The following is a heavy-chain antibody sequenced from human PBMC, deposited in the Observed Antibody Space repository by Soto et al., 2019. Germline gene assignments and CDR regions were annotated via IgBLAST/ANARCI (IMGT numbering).Heavy chain of an antibody. D-gene: IGHD2-21*02. J-gene: IGHJ2*01. CDR3: AKDRGVVTANWYFDL. V-gene: IGHV3-30*18. Sequence: QVQLVESGGGVVQPGRSPRLSCAASGFTFSSYGMHWVRQAPGKGLEWVAVISYDGSNKYYADSVKGRFTISRDNSKNTLYLQMNSLRAEDTAVYYCAKDRGVVTANWYFDLWGRGTLVTVSS. CDR2: ISYDGSNK. CDR1: GFTFSSYG.